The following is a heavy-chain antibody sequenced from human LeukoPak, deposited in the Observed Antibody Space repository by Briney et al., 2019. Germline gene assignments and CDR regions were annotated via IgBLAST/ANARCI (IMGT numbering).Heavy chain of an antibody. Sequence: GGSLRLSCAASGFIFDDYAMHWVRQAPGKGLEWVSLLSGDGGSTYYADSVKGRFTTSRDNSKNSLYLQMNSLTTEDTALYYCAKGLRYFDWLLFAMDYWGQGTLVTAS. CDR3: AKGLRYFDWLLFAMDY. J-gene: IGHJ4*02. V-gene: IGHV3-43*02. D-gene: IGHD3-9*01. CDR1: GFIFDDYA. CDR2: LSGDGGST.